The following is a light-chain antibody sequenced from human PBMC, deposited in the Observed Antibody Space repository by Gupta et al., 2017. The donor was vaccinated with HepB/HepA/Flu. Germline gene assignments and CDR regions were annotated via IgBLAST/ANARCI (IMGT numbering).Light chain of an antibody. J-gene: IGKJ5*01. CDR2: DIS. V-gene: IGKV3-11*01. Sequence: EIVLTQSPDTLSLSPGERATLSCRASQSVSTYLAWYQQKPGQAPRLLIYDISHRATGIPARFSGSGSGTDFTLTISGLEPEDFAVYYCQQRGNWPPITFGRGTQLQIK. CDR3: QQRGNWPPIT. CDR1: QSVSTY.